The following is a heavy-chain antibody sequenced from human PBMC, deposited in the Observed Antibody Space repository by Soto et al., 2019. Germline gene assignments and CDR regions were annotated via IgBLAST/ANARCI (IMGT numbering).Heavy chain of an antibody. J-gene: IGHJ4*02. D-gene: IGHD6-13*01. Sequence: GGSLTLSCTGSGFDFGDYYRSWMRQAPGKGLEWVSYIDSGDGTTYYTDSVKGRFTISRDNAKKTVYLQMSSLRVEDTALYYCVRPYYSSSWFPFDRWGQGTLVTVS. CDR1: GFDFGDYY. V-gene: IGHV3-11*01. CDR3: VRPYYSSSWFPFDR. CDR2: IDSGDGTT.